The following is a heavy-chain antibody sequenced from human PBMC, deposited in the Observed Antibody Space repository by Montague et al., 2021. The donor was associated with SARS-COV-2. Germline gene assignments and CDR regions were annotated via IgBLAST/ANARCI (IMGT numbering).Heavy chain of an antibody. D-gene: IGHD2/OR15-2a*01. J-gene: IGHJ4*02. Sequence: PALVKPTQTLTLTCTFSGFSLNTSGMCVSWIRQPPGGALEWLALIDWTHDQYYSRSLGTRLTISPGTSKSQVVLTLTNVDTVDTATYYCARNRLSVFDFWGQGTLVTVSS. V-gene: IGHV2-70*01. CDR1: GFSLNTSGMC. CDR2: IDWTHDQ. CDR3: ARNRLSVFDF.